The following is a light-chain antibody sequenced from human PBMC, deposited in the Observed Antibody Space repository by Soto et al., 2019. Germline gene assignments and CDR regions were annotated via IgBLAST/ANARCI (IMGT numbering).Light chain of an antibody. CDR3: TSYAGSNNFF. J-gene: IGLJ1*01. Sequence: QSVLTQPPSASGSPGQSVTISCTGTSSDVGAYNYVSWYQQLPGKAPKLIIYEVSKRPSGVPDRFSGSKSGNTASLTVSGLQAEDEADYYCTSYAGSNNFFFGTGTKVTVL. V-gene: IGLV2-8*01. CDR1: SSDVGAYNY. CDR2: EVS.